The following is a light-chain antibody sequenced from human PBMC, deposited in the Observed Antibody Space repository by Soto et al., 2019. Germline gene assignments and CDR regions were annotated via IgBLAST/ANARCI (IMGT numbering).Light chain of an antibody. V-gene: IGKV3-15*01. CDR2: GAS. CDR1: LSVNSN. CDR3: QQYNNWPFT. J-gene: IGKJ3*01. Sequence: EIMMTQSPVTLSVSPGERATLSCRASLSVNSNLAWYQQKPGQAPRLLIYGASTRATGIPASFIGNGSGTEFTLTASSLQPEDFAVYYCQQYNNWPFTFGPGTKVDIK.